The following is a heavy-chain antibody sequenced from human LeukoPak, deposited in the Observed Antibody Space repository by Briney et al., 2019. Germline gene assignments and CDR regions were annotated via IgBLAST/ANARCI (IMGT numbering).Heavy chain of an antibody. Sequence: SETLSLTCTVSGVSISSYYWSWIRQSPGKGLEWIGYIFYSGSTNYNPSLKSRVTISVDTSKNQFSLKLTSVTAADTAVYYCAREGGFYRPLDYSGQGTLVTVSS. CDR3: AREGGFYRPLDY. D-gene: IGHD6-25*01. CDR2: IFYSGST. J-gene: IGHJ4*02. CDR1: GVSISSYY. V-gene: IGHV4-59*12.